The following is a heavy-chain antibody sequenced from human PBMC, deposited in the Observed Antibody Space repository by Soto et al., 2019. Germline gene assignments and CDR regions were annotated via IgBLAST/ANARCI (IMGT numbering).Heavy chain of an antibody. CDR3: ARAGGYDSRVY. J-gene: IGHJ4*02. D-gene: IGHD5-12*01. V-gene: IGHV4-4*02. CDR1: GGSISSIDW. CDR2: IEESGRT. Sequence: QVQVQESGPGLLKPSGTLSLTCVVSGGSISSIDWWSWVRQPPGKGLEWIGEIEESGRTNYNPSLMSRVSMSIDSSRNQLSLHLTSVTAADTAVYYCARAGGYDSRVYWGKGTLVTVSS.